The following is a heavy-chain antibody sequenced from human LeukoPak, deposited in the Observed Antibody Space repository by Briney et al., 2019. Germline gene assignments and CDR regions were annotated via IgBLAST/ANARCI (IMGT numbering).Heavy chain of an antibody. J-gene: IGHJ4*02. CDR3: AKDTSIGKYCTNGVCSPFDY. V-gene: IGHV3-23*01. Sequence: GSLRLSCAGSGFTFSSYAMSWVRQAPGQGLEWVSVISDSGDYTSYADSVRGRFTISRDNSRNTLYLQMISLRPEDTAVYYCAKDTSIGKYCTNGVCSPFDYWGKGTLVTVSS. D-gene: IGHD2-8*01. CDR1: GFTFSSYA. CDR2: ISDSGDYT.